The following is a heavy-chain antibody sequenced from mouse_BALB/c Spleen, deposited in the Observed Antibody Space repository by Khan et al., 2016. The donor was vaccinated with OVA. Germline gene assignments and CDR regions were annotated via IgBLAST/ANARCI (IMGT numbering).Heavy chain of an antibody. Sequence: DVQLVESGGGLVQPGGSRKLSCVASGFTFSSFGMHWVRQAPEKGLEWVTYISGDSSTIYYTDTVMGRFTISRDNPKNTLFLQMTSLRSEDMAMYYCARSYFYGYYFDQWGQGTTLTVSS. CDR2: ISGDSSTI. CDR1: GFTFSSFG. V-gene: IGHV5-17*02. D-gene: IGHD1-1*01. CDR3: ARSYFYGYYFDQ. J-gene: IGHJ2*01.